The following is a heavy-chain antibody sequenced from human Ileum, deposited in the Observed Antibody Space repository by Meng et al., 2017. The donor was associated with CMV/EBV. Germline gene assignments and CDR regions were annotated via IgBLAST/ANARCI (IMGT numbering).Heavy chain of an antibody. D-gene: IGHD1-14*01. CDR2: IKQDGSEN. V-gene: IGHV3-7*01. CDR1: GLSFSRYW. CDR3: AKNRNDAMDV. Sequence: GESLKISCAASGLSFSRYWMSWVRQAPGKGLEWVANIKQDGSENFYVDSVKGRFTISKDNAKNSLYLQMNSLRAEDTAVYYCAKNRNDAMDVWGQGTTVTVSS. J-gene: IGHJ6*02.